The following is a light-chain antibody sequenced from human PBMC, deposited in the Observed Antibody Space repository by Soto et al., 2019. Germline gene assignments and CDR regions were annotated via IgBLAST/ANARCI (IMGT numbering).Light chain of an antibody. CDR3: QQYNYWPQYT. Sequence: EIVMTQSPATLSVSPGERATLSCRASQCVSSNLAWYQQKPGQAPRLLIYGASTRATGIPARFSGSGSGTEFTLTISSLQSEDFAVYYCQQYNYWPQYTFGQGTNLEIK. CDR2: GAS. J-gene: IGKJ2*01. CDR1: QCVSSN. V-gene: IGKV3-15*01.